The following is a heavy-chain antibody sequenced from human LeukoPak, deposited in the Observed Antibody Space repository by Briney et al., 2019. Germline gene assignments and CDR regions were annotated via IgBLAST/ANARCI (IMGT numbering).Heavy chain of an antibody. V-gene: IGHV3-21*01. Sequence: GGSLRLSCAASGFAFNTYVMNWVRQAPGKGLEWVSSIDTSSTYIYYADSLKGRFTISRDNAKNSLYLQMNSLRAEDTAVYYCARDTIFGVVYPYYYYMDVWGKGTTVTVSS. CDR3: ARDTIFGVVYPYYYYMDV. D-gene: IGHD3-3*01. J-gene: IGHJ6*03. CDR1: GFAFNTYV. CDR2: IDTSSTYI.